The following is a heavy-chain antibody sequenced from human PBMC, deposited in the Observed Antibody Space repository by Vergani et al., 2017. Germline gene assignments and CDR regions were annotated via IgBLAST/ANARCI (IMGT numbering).Heavy chain of an antibody. V-gene: IGHV4-59*01. CDR2: IYYSGST. D-gene: IGHD1-26*01. CDR1: GGSISSYY. J-gene: IGHJ4*02. Sequence: QVQLQQWGAGLLKPSETLSLTCTVSGGSISSYYWSWIRQPPGKGLEWIGYIYYSGSTNYNPSLKSRVTISVDTSKNQFSLKLSSVTAADTAVYYCAREWDLSGFDYWGQGTLVTVSS. CDR3: AREWDLSGFDY.